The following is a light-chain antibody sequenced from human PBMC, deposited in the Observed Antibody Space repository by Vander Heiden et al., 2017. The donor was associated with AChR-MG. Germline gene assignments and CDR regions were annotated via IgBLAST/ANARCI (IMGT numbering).Light chain of an antibody. V-gene: IGLV2-14*03. CDR3: SAYTGTSTVV. J-gene: IGLJ2*01. CDR2: DVT. Sequence: QSALTQPPSVSGSPGQSISISCNGSSNDVGHYNFVSWYQQPPGKAPKLIIYDVTKRPSGVSDRFSGSKSGNTASLTVSGLQPEDEADYHCSAYTGTSTVVFGGGTKLTVL. CDR1: SNDVGHYNF.